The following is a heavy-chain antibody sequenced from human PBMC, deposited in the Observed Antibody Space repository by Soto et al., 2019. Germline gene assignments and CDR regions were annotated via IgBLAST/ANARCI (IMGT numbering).Heavy chain of an antibody. CDR2: ISNRDSSI. CDR1: GFTFSSYS. V-gene: IGHV3-48*01. D-gene: IGHD1-26*01. Sequence: EVQLVESGGGLVQPGGSLRLSCVVSGFTFSSYSMSWARQTPGKGLEWISYISNRDSSISYSPSVKDRFTIASDDSVHQHSRLMNSLTAEDMSVYYFVRDSQWAFEYWGQGTLVTVSS. CDR3: VRDSQWAFEY. J-gene: IGHJ4*02.